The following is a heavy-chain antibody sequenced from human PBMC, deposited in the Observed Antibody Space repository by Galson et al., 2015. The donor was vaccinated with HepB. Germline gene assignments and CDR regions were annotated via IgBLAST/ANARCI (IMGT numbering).Heavy chain of an antibody. V-gene: IGHV5-51*01. CDR3: ARPYSEVPAAIGGWCDP. CDR2: IYPGDSDT. J-gene: IGHJ5*02. D-gene: IGHD2-2*02. CDR1: GYSFTSSW. Sequence: QSGAEVTKPGESLTISCTGSGYSFTSSWICWVRQLPGKGLEWMGIIYPGDSDTRYSPSFQGQVTISADKSISPASRLWSSLQAADTAMYYWARPYSEVPAAIGGWCDPWGQGTLVTVSS.